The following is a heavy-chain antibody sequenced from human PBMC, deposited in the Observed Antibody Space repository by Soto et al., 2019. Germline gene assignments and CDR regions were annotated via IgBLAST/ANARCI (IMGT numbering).Heavy chain of an antibody. CDR2: IHRSRGT. D-gene: IGHD6-6*01. CDR3: ASREEARPF. CDR1: GGSINTESW. Sequence: QVQLQESGPGLVSPLGTLSLTCAVSGGSINTESWWTWVRQPPGKGLEWIGEIHRSRGTNYNSSLKSRVTISIDTSTNHFSLRLYSVTAADTAVYYCASREEARPFWGQGTLVTVSS. J-gene: IGHJ4*02. V-gene: IGHV4-4*02.